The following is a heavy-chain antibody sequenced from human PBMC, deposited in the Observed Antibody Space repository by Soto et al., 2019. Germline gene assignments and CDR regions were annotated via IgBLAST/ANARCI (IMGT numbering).Heavy chain of an antibody. CDR3: ARTSHLGSNSVPPYLDAFDI. CDR1: GFTFSSYT. CDR2: ISSGSGYI. V-gene: IGHV3-21*01. D-gene: IGHD4-4*01. J-gene: IGHJ3*02. Sequence: GESLKISCAASGFTFSSYTINWVRQAPGKGLEWVSSISSGSGYIYYADSVKGRFTISRDNAKSSLYLQMNSLRAEDTAVYYCARTSHLGSNSVPPYLDAFDIWGQGTMVTVSS.